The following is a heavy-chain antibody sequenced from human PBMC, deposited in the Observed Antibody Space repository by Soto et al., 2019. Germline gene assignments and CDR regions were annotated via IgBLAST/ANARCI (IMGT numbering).Heavy chain of an antibody. D-gene: IGHD6-13*01. CDR1: GFTVSSNY. Sequence: GGSLRLSCAASGFTVSSNYMSWVRQAPGKGLEWVSVIYSGGSTYYADSVKGRFTISRDNSKNTLYLQMNSLRAEDTAVYYCARPTGYSSSWGMDVWGQGTTVTVSS. J-gene: IGHJ6*02. V-gene: IGHV3-53*01. CDR3: ARPTGYSSSWGMDV. CDR2: IYSGGST.